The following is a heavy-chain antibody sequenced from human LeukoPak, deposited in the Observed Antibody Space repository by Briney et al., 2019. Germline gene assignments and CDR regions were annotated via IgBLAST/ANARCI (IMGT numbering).Heavy chain of an antibody. Sequence: EASVKVSCKVSGYTLTELSMHWVRQAPGKGLEWMGGFDPEDGETIYAQKFQGRVTMTEDTSTDTAYMELSSLRSGDTAVYYCATDPDGSSGWYSFDYWGQGTLVTVSS. CDR1: GYTLTELS. CDR3: ATDPDGSSGWYSFDY. CDR2: FDPEDGET. J-gene: IGHJ4*02. V-gene: IGHV1-24*01. D-gene: IGHD6-19*01.